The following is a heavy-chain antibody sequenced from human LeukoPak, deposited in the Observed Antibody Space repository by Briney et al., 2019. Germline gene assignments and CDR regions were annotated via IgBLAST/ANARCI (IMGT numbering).Heavy chain of an antibody. CDR3: AKDPNGDYIGTFDI. V-gene: IGHV3-23*01. Sequence: GGSLRLSCAASGFTVSSNYMSWVRQAPGKGLEWVSTISGSAITTYYADSVTGRFTISRDNSKNTLYLQMNSLRAEDTAIYYCAKDPNGDYIGTFDIWGQGTMVIVS. D-gene: IGHD4-17*01. CDR1: GFTVSSNY. J-gene: IGHJ3*02. CDR2: ISGSAITT.